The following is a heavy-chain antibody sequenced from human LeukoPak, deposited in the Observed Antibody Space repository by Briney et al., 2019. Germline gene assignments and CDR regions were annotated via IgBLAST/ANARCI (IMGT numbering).Heavy chain of an antibody. V-gene: IGHV3-23*01. D-gene: IGHD4-17*01. CDR1: GFTFSSYG. CDR3: ARVATVNNNWYFDL. J-gene: IGHJ2*01. Sequence: GGSLRLSCAASGFTFSSYGMSWVRQAPGKGLEWVSAISGSGGSTYYADSVKGRFTISRDNSKNTLYLQMNSLRAEDTAVYYCARVATVNNNWYFDLWGRGTLVTVSS. CDR2: ISGSGGST.